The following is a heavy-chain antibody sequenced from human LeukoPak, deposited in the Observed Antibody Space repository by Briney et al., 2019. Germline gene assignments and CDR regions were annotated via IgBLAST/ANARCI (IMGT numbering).Heavy chain of an antibody. D-gene: IGHD3-10*01. CDR3: ARDSESWFGENDAFDI. V-gene: IGHV1-2*02. J-gene: IGHJ3*02. CDR1: GYTFTGYY. Sequence: AASVKVSCKASGYTFTGYYMHWVRQAPGQGLEWMGWIDPNSGGTNYAQKFQGRVTMNRDTPISTAYMELSRLSSDDTAVYYCARDSESWFGENDAFDIWGQGTMVTVSS. CDR2: IDPNSGGT.